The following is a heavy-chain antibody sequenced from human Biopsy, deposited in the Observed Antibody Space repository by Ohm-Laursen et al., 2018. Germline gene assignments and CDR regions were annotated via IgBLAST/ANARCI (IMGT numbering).Heavy chain of an antibody. Sequence: SLRLSCAAAGFTFSRFSMNWVRQAPGKGLEWVSSISASGHHIYYTDSVKGRFTVSRDNGKNSVYLQMNSLRVEDTAVYYCARDGEAKYCKHGVCPSDFWGQGTLVTVSS. J-gene: IGHJ4*02. CDR1: GFTFSRFS. D-gene: IGHD2-8*01. CDR3: ARDGEAKYCKHGVCPSDF. V-gene: IGHV3-21*01. CDR2: ISASGHHI.